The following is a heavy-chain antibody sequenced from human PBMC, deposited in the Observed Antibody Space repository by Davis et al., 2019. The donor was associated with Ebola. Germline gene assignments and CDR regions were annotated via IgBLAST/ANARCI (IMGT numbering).Heavy chain of an antibody. CDR3: AGDQGDS. CDR2: ISGNGGST. Sequence: GESLKISCAASGFTFSSNAMSRVRQAPGKGLEWVSAISGNGGSTYYADSVKGRFTISRDNAKTSLYLQMNSLRAEDTAVYYCAGDQGDSWGQGTLVTVSS. J-gene: IGHJ4*02. V-gene: IGHV3-23*01. CDR1: GFTFSSNA.